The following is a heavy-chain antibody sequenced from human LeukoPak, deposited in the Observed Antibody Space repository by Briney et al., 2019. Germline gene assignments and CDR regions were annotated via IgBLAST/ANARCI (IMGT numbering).Heavy chain of an antibody. V-gene: IGHV4-38-2*02. D-gene: IGHD2-21*02. CDR1: GYSISSGYY. CDR2: IYHSGST. Sequence: SETLSLTCAVSGYSISSGYYWGWIRQPPGKGLEWIGSIYHSGSTYYNPSLKSRVTISVDTSKNQFSLKLSSVTAADTALYYCARDYPGDKSFDIWGQGTMVTVSS. CDR3: ARDYPGDKSFDI. J-gene: IGHJ3*02.